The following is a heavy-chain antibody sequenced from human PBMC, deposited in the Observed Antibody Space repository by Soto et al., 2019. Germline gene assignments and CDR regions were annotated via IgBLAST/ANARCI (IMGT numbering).Heavy chain of an antibody. CDR1: GFTFNSAP. CDR2: IKSNTAGGTI. J-gene: IGHJ4*02. CDR3: TIPAIAVAGTQPFNY. V-gene: IGHV3-15*01. D-gene: IGHD6-19*01. Sequence: EVQLVESGGGLVKPGESLRLSCAASGFTFNSAPMSWVRQAPGKGLEWVGRIKSNTAGGTIDYPAPVKGRFTISRDDSKNTLYLQMNRLKIEDTAVYYCTIPAIAVAGTQPFNYWGQGALVTVSS.